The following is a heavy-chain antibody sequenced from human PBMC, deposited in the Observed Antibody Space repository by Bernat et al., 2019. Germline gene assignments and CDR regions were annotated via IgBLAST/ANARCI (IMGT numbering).Heavy chain of an antibody. J-gene: IGHJ4*02. CDR3: ATDIPRIRFLEWLPPVY. CDR2: FDPEDGET. Sequence: QVQLVQSGAEVKKPGASVKVSCKVSGYTLTELSMHWVRQAPGKGLEWMGGFDPEDGETIYAQKFQGRVTTTEDTSTDTAYMELSSLRSEDTAVYYCATDIPRIRFLEWLPPVYWGQGTLVTVSS. CDR1: GYTLTELS. V-gene: IGHV1-24*01. D-gene: IGHD3-3*01.